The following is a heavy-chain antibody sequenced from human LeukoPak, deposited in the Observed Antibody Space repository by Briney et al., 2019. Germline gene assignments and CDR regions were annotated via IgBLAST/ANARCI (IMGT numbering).Heavy chain of an antibody. Sequence: ASVKVSCKASGYTLTGHYMQRVRQDPGQGREWLGRIKPNRGGTNYAQQLQRRVTMTRDTTHSTDYMELSRLRSDDTAVYYCARAYSPGIAVAGTTSGDYWGQGTLVTISS. CDR2: IKPNRGGT. D-gene: IGHD6-19*01. CDR1: GYTLTGHY. CDR3: ARAYSPGIAVAGTTSGDY. V-gene: IGHV1-2*06. J-gene: IGHJ4*02.